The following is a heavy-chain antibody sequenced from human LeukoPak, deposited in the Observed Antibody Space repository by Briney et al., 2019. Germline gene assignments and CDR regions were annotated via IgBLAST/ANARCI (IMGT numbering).Heavy chain of an antibody. D-gene: IGHD4-17*01. CDR2: ISYDGSNK. V-gene: IGHV3-30*18. J-gene: IGHJ4*02. CDR3: AKDLYGGYGLDY. CDR1: GFTFSSYG. Sequence: GRSLRLSCAASGFTFSSYGMHWVRQAPGKGLEWVAVISYDGSNKYYADSVKGRFTISRDNSKNTLYLQMNSLRAEDTAVYYCAKDLYGGYGLDYWGQGTLVTVSS.